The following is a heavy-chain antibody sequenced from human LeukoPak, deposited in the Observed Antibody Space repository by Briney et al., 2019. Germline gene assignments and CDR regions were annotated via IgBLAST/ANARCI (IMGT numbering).Heavy chain of an antibody. V-gene: IGHV4-4*07. J-gene: IGHJ3*02. CDR2: IYATGST. CDR1: GASISSYY. Sequence: SETLSLTCTVSGASISSYYWSWIRQPAGKGLEWIGRIYATGSTNYNVALESRVTMSIDTSKNHLSLKMTSVTAADTAVYYCARDLGITIFGVVPTYAFDIWGQGTMVTVSS. CDR3: ARDLGITIFGVVPTYAFDI. D-gene: IGHD3-3*01.